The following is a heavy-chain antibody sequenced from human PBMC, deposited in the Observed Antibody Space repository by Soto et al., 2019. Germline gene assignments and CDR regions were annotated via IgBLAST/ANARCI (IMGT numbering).Heavy chain of an antibody. D-gene: IGHD3-9*01. J-gene: IGHJ4*02. CDR3: ARLEGLATISYYFHF. CDR1: GDSINSDKYY. V-gene: IGHV4-39*01. CDR2: IYYRGNT. Sequence: SETLSLTCSVSGDSINSDKYYWGWIRQPPGKGLEWIGSIYYRGNTYYNPSLQTRVTISLDKSKSQFSLRLNSVTAADSAVYFCARLEGLATISYYFHFWGQGAQVTVSS.